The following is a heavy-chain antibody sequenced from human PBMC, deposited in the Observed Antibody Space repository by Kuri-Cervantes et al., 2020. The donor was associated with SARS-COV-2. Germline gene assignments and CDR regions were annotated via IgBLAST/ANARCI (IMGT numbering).Heavy chain of an antibody. CDR2: ISSSGSTI. CDR1: GFTFSDYY. V-gene: IGHV3-11*01. Sequence: GESLKISCAASGFTFSDYYMSCIRQAPGKGLEWVSYISSSGSTIYYADSVKGRFTISRDNAKNSLYLQMNSLRAEDTAVYYCARSSTTVVTWAWFDPWGQGTLVTVSS. J-gene: IGHJ5*02. CDR3: ARSSTTVVTWAWFDP. D-gene: IGHD4-23*01.